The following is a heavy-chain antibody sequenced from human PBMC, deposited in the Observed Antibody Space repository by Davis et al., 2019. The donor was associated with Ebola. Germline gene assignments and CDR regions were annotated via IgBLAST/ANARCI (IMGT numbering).Heavy chain of an antibody. CDR2: FNPHNGNT. D-gene: IGHD1-1*01. J-gene: IGHJ4*02. V-gene: IGHV1-18*04. CDR3: ARAQFPTTSDH. CDR1: GYTFTNYG. Sequence: ASVKVSCKASGYTFTNYGITWVRQAPGQGLEWMGWFNPHNGNTNYAQNVQGRVTMTTDTSTSTAYMEVGSLRSDDTAVYYCARAQFPTTSDHWGQGTLVTVSS.